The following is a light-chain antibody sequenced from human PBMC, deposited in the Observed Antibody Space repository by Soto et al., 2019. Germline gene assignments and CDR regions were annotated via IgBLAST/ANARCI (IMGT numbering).Light chain of an antibody. CDR3: QQYTNWPWT. J-gene: IGKJ1*01. Sequence: EIVLTQSPCTLSFSPVERSTLSCSASQSVSSSYLAWYQQKPGQAPRLLIYGASSRATGIPDRFSGSGSGTDFTLTISSLQSEDFALYYCQQYTNWPWTFGQGTKVDIK. CDR1: QSVSSSY. CDR2: GAS. V-gene: IGKV3-20*01.